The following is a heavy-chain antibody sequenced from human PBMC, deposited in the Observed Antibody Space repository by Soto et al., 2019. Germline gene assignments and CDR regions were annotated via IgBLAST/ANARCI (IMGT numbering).Heavy chain of an antibody. V-gene: IGHV3-21*06. J-gene: IGHJ4*02. CDR3: ARDIASPGGDYFDS. Sequence: EVQLVESGGGLVKAGGSLSLFCTASGFTFRNYNMNWVRQAPGKGLEWVSSISTGGAYMFYADSVKGRFTISRDNAQNSLFLQIDSPRAEDTAVYYCARDIASPGGDYFDSCGQGTLVTVSS. CDR1: GFTFRNYN. D-gene: IGHD2-21*01. CDR2: ISTGGAYM.